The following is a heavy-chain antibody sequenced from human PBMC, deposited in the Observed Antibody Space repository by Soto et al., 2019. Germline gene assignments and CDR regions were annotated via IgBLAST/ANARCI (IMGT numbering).Heavy chain of an antibody. J-gene: IGHJ6*02. CDR3: ARGTHGSGWYLYGMDV. D-gene: IGHD6-19*01. V-gene: IGHV4-4*02. CDR2: IYHSGST. Sequence: QVQLQESGPGLVKPSGTLSLTCAVSGGSISTSNWWNWVRQPPGKGLEWIGEIYHSGSTNYNPSLKSRVTISVDKSKNQFSLNLNSVTAADTAFYYCARGTHGSGWYLYGMDVWGQGTTVTVSS. CDR1: GGSISTSNW.